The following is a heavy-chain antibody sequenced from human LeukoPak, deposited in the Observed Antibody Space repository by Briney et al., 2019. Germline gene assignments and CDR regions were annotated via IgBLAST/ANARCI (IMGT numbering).Heavy chain of an antibody. CDR3: ARGRDTHGPDY. Sequence: SETLSLTCAVYGGSFSGYYWSWIRQPPGKGLEWIGEINHSGSTNYNPSLKSRVTISVDTSKNQFSLKLSPVTAADTAVYYCARGRDTHGPDYWGQGTLVTVSS. J-gene: IGHJ4*02. CDR1: GGSFSGYY. D-gene: IGHD5-18*01. V-gene: IGHV4-34*01. CDR2: INHSGST.